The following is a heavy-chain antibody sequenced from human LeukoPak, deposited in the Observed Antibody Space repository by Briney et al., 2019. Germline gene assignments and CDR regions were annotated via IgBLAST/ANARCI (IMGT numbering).Heavy chain of an antibody. CDR1: GFTFSSYW. D-gene: IGHD6-13*01. CDR3: ARARGHSSSWFNFDY. V-gene: IGHV3-7*01. Sequence: GGSLRLSCAAPGFTFSSYWMSWVRQAPGKGLEWVANIKQDGSEKYYVDSVKGRFTISRDNAKNSLYLQMNSLRAEDTAVYYCARARGHSSSWFNFDYWGQGTLVTVSS. J-gene: IGHJ4*02. CDR2: IKQDGSEK.